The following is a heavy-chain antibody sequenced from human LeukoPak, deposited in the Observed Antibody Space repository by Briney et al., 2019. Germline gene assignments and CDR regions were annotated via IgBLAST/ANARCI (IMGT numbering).Heavy chain of an antibody. CDR1: GDTFSSYG. J-gene: IGHJ4*02. V-gene: IGHV3-30*18. Sequence: PGGSLRLSCAASGDTFSSYGMHWVRQAPGKGLEWVALISYDGGNTYYSDSVKGRFTISRDSSKNTVYLQMNSLRVEDTALYYCAKDRITVTPYSFDYWGQGTLVTVSS. CDR3: AKDRITVTPYSFDY. D-gene: IGHD1/OR15-1a*01. CDR2: ISYDGGNT.